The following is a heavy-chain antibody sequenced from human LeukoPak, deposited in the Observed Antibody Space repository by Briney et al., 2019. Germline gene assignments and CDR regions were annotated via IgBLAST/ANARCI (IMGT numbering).Heavy chain of an antibody. Sequence: SETLSLTCAVYGGSFGGYYWSWIRQPPGKGLEWIGEVNHSGSTDYNPSLKSRVTISVDTSKNQFSLNLSSVTAADTAVYYCARAYYYDRSGYRPLSVLYPRPFDYWGQGTLVTVSS. CDR1: GGSFGGYY. J-gene: IGHJ4*02. V-gene: IGHV4-34*01. D-gene: IGHD3-22*01. CDR2: VNHSGST. CDR3: ARAYYYDRSGYRPLSVLYPRPFDY.